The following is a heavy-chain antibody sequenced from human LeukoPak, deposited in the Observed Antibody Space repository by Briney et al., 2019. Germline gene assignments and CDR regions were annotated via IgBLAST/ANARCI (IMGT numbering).Heavy chain of an antibody. D-gene: IGHD3-3*01. V-gene: IGHV1-18*01. CDR3: ARATTIFGVVILPYYFDY. CDR2: ISAYNGNT. Sequence: ASVKVSCKASGYTFTSYGISWVRQAPGQGLEWMGWISAYNGNTNYAQKLQGRATMTTDTSTSTAYMELRSLRSDDTAVYYCARATTIFGVVILPYYFDYWGQGTLVTVSS. J-gene: IGHJ4*02. CDR1: GYTFTSYG.